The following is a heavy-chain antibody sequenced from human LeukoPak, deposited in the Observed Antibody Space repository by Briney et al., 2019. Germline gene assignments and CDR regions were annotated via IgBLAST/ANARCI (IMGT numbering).Heavy chain of an antibody. Sequence: PSGGSLRLSCAASGFTFSSYSMSWVRQAPGKGLEWVSAISGSGGSTYYADSVKGRFTISRDNSKNTLYLQMNSLRAEDTAVYYCAKVETSGSYYYFDYWGQGTLATVSS. J-gene: IGHJ4*02. CDR2: ISGSGGST. CDR1: GFTFSSYS. CDR3: AKVETSGSYYYFDY. D-gene: IGHD1-26*01. V-gene: IGHV3-23*01.